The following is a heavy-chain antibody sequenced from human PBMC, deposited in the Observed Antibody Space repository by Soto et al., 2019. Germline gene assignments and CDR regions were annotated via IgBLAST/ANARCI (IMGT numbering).Heavy chain of an antibody. CDR2: ISYDGSNK. CDR3: AKDLLVDSGYDLIPSTGIDY. D-gene: IGHD5-12*01. V-gene: IGHV3-30*18. Sequence: GGSLRLSCAASGFTFSSYGMHSVRQAPGKGLEWVAVISYDGSNKYYADSVKGRFTISRDNSKNTLYLQMNSLRAEDTAVYYCAKDLLVDSGYDLIPSTGIDYWGQGSLVTVSS. J-gene: IGHJ4*02. CDR1: GFTFSSYG.